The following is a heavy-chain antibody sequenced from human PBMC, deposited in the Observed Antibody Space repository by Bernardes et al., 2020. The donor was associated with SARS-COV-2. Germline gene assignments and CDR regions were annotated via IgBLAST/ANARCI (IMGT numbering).Heavy chain of an antibody. CDR2: IKQDGSEK. D-gene: IGHD4-17*01. V-gene: IGHV3-7*01. Sequence: GGSLRLSCAASGFTFSSYWMSWVRQAPGKGLEWVANIKQDGSEKYYVDSVKGRFIISRDISKNTVNLQMNSLRDEDTAIYYCVRYGFWGQGTLVTVSS. CDR1: GFTFSSYW. J-gene: IGHJ4*02. CDR3: VRYGF.